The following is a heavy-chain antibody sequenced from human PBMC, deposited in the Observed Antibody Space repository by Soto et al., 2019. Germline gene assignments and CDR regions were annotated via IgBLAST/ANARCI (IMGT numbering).Heavy chain of an antibody. CDR3: ANYGSPTGGLHI. CDR2: LYPGGTA. D-gene: IGHD3-10*01. V-gene: IGHV3-66*01. J-gene: IGHJ3*02. CDR1: KFTISTNY. Sequence: EVQVVESGGDLVQPGGSLRLSCAPSKFTISTNYMTWVRQAPGMGLQWVSVLYPGGTAYYADSVKGRFSASRDNSNNILYLQMNSLRAEDTAVYFCANYGSPTGGLHIWGQGTMVTVS.